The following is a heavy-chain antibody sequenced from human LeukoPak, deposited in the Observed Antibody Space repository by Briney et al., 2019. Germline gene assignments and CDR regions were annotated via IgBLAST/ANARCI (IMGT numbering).Heavy chain of an antibody. Sequence: SETLSLTCTVSGGSNSSYYWSWIRQPPGKGLEWIGYIYYSGSTNYNPSLKSRVTISVDTSKNQVSLRLSSVTAADTAVYYCARDRYYYGSGGALDIWGQGTMVTVSS. CDR2: IYYSGST. V-gene: IGHV4-59*01. J-gene: IGHJ3*02. CDR1: GGSNSSYY. CDR3: ARDRYYYGSGGALDI. D-gene: IGHD3-10*01.